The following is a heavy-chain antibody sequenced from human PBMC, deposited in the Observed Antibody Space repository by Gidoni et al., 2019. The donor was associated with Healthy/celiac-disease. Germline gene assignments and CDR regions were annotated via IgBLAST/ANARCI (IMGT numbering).Heavy chain of an antibody. V-gene: IGHV3-9*01. D-gene: IGHD3-10*01. CDR2: ISWNSGSI. CDR3: AKGLSLWGLNWFDP. CDR1: GFTFDDYA. Sequence: EVQLVESGGGLVQPGRSLRLSCAASGFTFDDYAMHWVRQAPGKGRAWVSGISWNSGSIGYADSVKGRFTISRDNAKNSLYLQMNSLRAEDTALYYCAKGLSLWGLNWFDPWGQGTLVTVSS. J-gene: IGHJ5*02.